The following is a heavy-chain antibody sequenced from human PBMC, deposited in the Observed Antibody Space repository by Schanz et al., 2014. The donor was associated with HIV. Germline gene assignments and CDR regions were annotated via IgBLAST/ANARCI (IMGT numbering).Heavy chain of an antibody. CDR2: ISAYNGKT. CDR3: ARGAAEMATMTPWRY. V-gene: IGHV1-18*01. CDR1: GYTFTSYG. D-gene: IGHD5-12*01. Sequence: QVQLVQSGAEVKKPGASVKVSCKASGYTFTSYGISWVRQAPGQGLEWMGWISAYNGKTNYARKVQGRVTMTTDTSTSTAYMELSRLRSDDTAVYYCARGAAEMATMTPWRYWGQGTLVTVSS. J-gene: IGHJ4*02.